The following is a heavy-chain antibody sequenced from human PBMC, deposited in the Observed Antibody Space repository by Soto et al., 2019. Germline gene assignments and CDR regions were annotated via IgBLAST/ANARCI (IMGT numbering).Heavy chain of an antibody. J-gene: IGHJ3*01. CDR2: IGGGDDI. CDR3: VKDSISYNGIYDAFDV. V-gene: IGHV3-23*01. CDR1: GFTFSNYA. Sequence: VQLLESGGGLVQPGGSLRLSCEASGFTFSNYAMAWVRQTPGEGPEWVSTIGGGDDIFYAESVKGRFIISRDDSRSTMYLQMDNPRVEDTAIYFCVKDSISYNGIYDAFDVWGQWTVVTVSS. D-gene: IGHD3-3*02.